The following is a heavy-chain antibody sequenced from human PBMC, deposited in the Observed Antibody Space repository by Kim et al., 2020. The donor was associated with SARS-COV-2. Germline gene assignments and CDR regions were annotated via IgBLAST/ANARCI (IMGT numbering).Heavy chain of an antibody. J-gene: IGHJ5*02. CDR2: IKSKTDGGTT. D-gene: IGHD2-15*01. Sequence: GGSLRLSCAASGFTFSNAWMSWVRQAPGKGLEWVGRIKSKTDGGTTDYAAPVKGRFTISRDDSKNTLYLQMNSLKTEDTAVYYCTTSIVGPENWFDPWGQGTLVTVSS. V-gene: IGHV3-15*01. CDR1: GFTFSNAW. CDR3: TTSIVGPENWFDP.